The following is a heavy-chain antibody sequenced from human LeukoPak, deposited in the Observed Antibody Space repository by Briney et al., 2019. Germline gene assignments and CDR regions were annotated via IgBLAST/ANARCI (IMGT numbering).Heavy chain of an antibody. D-gene: IGHD3-3*01. J-gene: IGHJ6*03. V-gene: IGHV4-31*03. Sequence: PSETLSLTCTVSGGSISSGGYYWSWIRQHPGKGLEWIGYIYYSGSTYYNPSLESRVTISVDTSKNQFSLKLSSVTAADTAVYYCARGGYDFWSGYDGAYYYYMDVWGKGTTVTVSS. CDR1: GGSISSGGYY. CDR3: ARGGYDFWSGYDGAYYYYMDV. CDR2: IYYSGST.